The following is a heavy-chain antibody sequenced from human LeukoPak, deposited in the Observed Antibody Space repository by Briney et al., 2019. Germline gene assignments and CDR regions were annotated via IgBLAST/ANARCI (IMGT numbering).Heavy chain of an antibody. CDR1: GFTFSSYA. Sequence: PGGSLRLSCAASGFTFSSYAMSWVRQGPGKGLEWVSAISGDSGTTLYTDSARGRFSISRDTSRNTLYLQLNSLRAEDTAVYYCARKLLHYDRNGPSFDYWGQGTLVTVSS. V-gene: IGHV3-23*01. J-gene: IGHJ4*02. CDR3: ARKLLHYDRNGPSFDY. D-gene: IGHD3-22*01. CDR2: ISGDSGTT.